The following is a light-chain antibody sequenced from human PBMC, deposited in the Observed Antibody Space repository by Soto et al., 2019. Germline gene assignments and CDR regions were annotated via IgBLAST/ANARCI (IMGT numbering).Light chain of an antibody. Sequence: SALTQPASVSGSPGQSITISCTGTSSDVGGYNYVSWYQHHPGKAPKLMIYEVNNRPSGVSTRFSGSRSGNTASLTISRLQPEDEADYYCSSYTSSSTLVFGTGTKLTVL. J-gene: IGLJ1*01. CDR2: EVN. CDR3: SSYTSSSTLV. V-gene: IGLV2-14*01. CDR1: SSDVGGYNY.